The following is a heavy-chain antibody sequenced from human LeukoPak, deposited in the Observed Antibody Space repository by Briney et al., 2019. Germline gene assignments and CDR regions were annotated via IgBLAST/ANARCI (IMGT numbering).Heavy chain of an antibody. CDR2: ISDSGYTT. CDR1: GFTFRSYA. Sequence: GGSLRLSCAASGFTFRSYAMNWVRQAPGKGLEWISVISDSGYTTHYADSVKGRFTISRDNSKNTLYLQMNSLRAEDTAVYYCAKSWLEEGVEQDWGQGTTVTVSS. J-gene: IGHJ6*02. V-gene: IGHV3-23*01. CDR3: AKSWLEEGVEQD. D-gene: IGHD6-13*01.